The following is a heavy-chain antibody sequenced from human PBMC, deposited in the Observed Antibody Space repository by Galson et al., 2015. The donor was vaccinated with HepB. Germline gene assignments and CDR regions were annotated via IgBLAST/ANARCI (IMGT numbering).Heavy chain of an antibody. D-gene: IGHD5-18*01. Sequence: SVKVSCKASGYTFTSYGISWVRQAPGQGLEWMGWISAYNGNTNYAQKLQGRVTMTTDTSTSTAYMELRCLRSDDTAVYYCARPGYSYGYSDAFDIWGQGTMVTVSS. CDR3: ARPGYSYGYSDAFDI. CDR1: GYTFTSYG. J-gene: IGHJ3*02. CDR2: ISAYNGNT. V-gene: IGHV1-18*01.